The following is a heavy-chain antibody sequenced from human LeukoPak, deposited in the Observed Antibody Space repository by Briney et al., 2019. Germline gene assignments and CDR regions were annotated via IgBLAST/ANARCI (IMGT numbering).Heavy chain of an antibody. CDR2: ISSSSSYI. J-gene: IGHJ4*02. CDR3: ARDSSSLYSFDY. V-gene: IGHV3-21*01. D-gene: IGHD6-13*01. CDR1: GFTFSSYS. Sequence: GWSLRLSCASSGFTFSSYSMNWVRQAPVKGLDWVSSISSSSSYIYYADSVKGRFTISRDDAKNSLYLQMNSLRAEDTAVYYCARDSSSLYSFDYWGQGTLVTVSS.